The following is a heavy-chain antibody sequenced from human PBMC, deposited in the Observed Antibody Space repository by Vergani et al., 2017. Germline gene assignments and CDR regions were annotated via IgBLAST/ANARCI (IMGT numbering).Heavy chain of an antibody. CDR3: ARGNFAAAGPSPENNWFDP. J-gene: IGHJ5*02. Sequence: QVQLQESGPGLVKPSGTLSLTCAVSGGSISSSNWWSWVRQPPGKGLEWIGEIYHSGSTNYNPSLKSRVTISVDKSKNQFSLKLSSVTAADTAVYYCARGNFAAAGPSPENNWFDPWGQGTLVTVSS. CDR1: GGSISSSNW. CDR2: IYHSGST. D-gene: IGHD6-13*01. V-gene: IGHV4-4*02.